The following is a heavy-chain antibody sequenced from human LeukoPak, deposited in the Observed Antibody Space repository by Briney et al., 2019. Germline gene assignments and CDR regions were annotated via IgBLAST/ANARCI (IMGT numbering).Heavy chain of an antibody. CDR2: IWYDRSNR. CDR3: ARESLVYTGIVGFDP. D-gene: IGHD1-26*01. V-gene: IGHV3-33*01. J-gene: IGHJ5*02. CDR1: GFTFSNYG. Sequence: GRSLRLSCAASGFTFSNYGMHWLRQAPGKGLEGVAVIWYDRSNRYYADSVKGRFTISRDNSKNTLYLQMNSLRGKDKAVYDCARESLVYTGIVGFDPWGQGTLVTVSS.